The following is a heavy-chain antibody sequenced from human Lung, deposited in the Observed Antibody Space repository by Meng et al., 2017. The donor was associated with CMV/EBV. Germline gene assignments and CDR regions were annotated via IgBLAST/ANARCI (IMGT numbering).Heavy chain of an antibody. V-gene: IGHV3-30*04. CDR2: ISSDRTNK. CDR1: GFIFSNYA. Sequence: GESXKISCAASGFIFSNYALYWVRQAPGKGLESVAVISSDRTNKLHADSVEGRFTISRDNAKNTLYLQMSSLGAEDTAVYYCARDRARRAEDVAGHPGYWXQGTLVTVSS. CDR3: ARDRARRAEDVAGHPGY. D-gene: IGHD6-19*01. J-gene: IGHJ4*02.